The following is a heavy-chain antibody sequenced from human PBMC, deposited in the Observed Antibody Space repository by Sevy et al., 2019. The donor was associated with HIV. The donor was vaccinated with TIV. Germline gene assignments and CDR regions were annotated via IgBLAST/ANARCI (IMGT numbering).Heavy chain of an antibody. CDR2: ISGSGTRT. V-gene: IGHV3-23*01. Sequence: GGSLRLSCAVSGFSFDSYGMTWVRQAPGKGLEWVSGISGSGTRTYYADSVKGRFIISRDNSKNTLYLQMNSLRSEDTAICYCGKGGGGHYDPDEIGYYFYYDNMDVWGKGTTVTVSS. CDR1: GFSFDSYG. D-gene: IGHD3-22*01. CDR3: GKGGGGHYDPDEIGYYFYYDNMDV. J-gene: IGHJ6*03.